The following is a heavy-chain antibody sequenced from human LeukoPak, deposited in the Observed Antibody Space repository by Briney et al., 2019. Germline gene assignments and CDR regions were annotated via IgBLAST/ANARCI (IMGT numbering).Heavy chain of an antibody. CDR1: GGSFSGYY. J-gene: IGHJ6*02. Sequence: PSETLSLTCAVYGGSFSGYYWSWIRQPPGKGLEWIGEINHSGSTNYNPSLKSRVTISVDTSKNQFSLKLSSVTAADTAVYYCARGIVVVPATIYYYYGMDVWGQGTTVTVSS. CDR3: ARGIVVVPATIYYYYGMDV. D-gene: IGHD2-2*01. V-gene: IGHV4-34*01. CDR2: INHSGST.